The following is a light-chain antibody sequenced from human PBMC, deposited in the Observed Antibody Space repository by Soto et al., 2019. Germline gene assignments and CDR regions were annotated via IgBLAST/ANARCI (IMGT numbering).Light chain of an antibody. CDR2: AAS. J-gene: IGKJ1*01. CDR1: QSISNH. Sequence: DIQMTQSPSSLSASVEDRVIITCRASQSISNHLNWYQQKQGKAPKLLIFAASSLQSGVPSRFSGSRSGPDVTLTISSLQPEDFATYYCQQSYSSPPTFGQVTKVEIK. V-gene: IGKV1-39*01. CDR3: QQSYSSPPT.